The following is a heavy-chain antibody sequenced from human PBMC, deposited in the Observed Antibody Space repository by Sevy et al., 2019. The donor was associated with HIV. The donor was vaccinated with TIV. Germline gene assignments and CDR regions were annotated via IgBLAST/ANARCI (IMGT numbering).Heavy chain of an antibody. Sequence: GGSLRLSCAASGFTVTDTWMSWVRQVPGKGLEWVGRIRSNRDGGTTEYAAPLKGRVTISRDDSKNTLYLQVNILKAADPDVYSSTQAREYSAYMRGFEHWGRGTMVTVSS. CDR3: TQAREYSAYMRGFEH. CDR1: GFTVTDTW. J-gene: IGHJ4*02. CDR2: IRSNRDGGTT. D-gene: IGHD5-18*01. V-gene: IGHV3-15*01.